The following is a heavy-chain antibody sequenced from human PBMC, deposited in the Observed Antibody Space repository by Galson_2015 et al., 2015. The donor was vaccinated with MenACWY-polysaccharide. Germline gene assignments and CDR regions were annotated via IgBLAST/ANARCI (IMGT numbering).Heavy chain of an antibody. CDR3: AKDPSNSSFDS. CDR2: LDGSGANA. Sequence: SLRLSCAASGFTFSTYGMGWVRQAPGKGLEWVSTLDGSGANAYYADSVRGRFTISRDNSKKMLYLQMNSLRAEDTALYYCAKDPSNSSFDSWGQGTLVTVPS. V-gene: IGHV3-23*01. CDR1: GFTFSTYG. J-gene: IGHJ5*01. D-gene: IGHD4-23*01.